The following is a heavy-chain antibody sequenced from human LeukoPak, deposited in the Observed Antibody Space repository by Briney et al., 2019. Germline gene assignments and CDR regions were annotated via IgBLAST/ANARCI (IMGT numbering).Heavy chain of an antibody. CDR2: ISAYNGNT. J-gene: IGHJ4*02. CDR1: GYTFSSYG. D-gene: IGHD6-13*01. Sequence: ASVKVSCKASGYTFSSYGISWVRQAPGQGLEWMGWISAYNGNTNFAREFQGRVTTTTDTSTSTVYMELSSLRSEDTAVYYCARTLTAAGNDYWGQGTLVTVSS. V-gene: IGHV1-18*01. CDR3: ARTLTAAGNDY.